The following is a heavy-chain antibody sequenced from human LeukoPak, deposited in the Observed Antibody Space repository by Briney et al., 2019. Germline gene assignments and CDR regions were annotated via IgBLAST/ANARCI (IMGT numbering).Heavy chain of an antibody. V-gene: IGHV4-59*06. D-gene: IGHD5-24*01. CDR2: IYYSGST. CDR3: ARDHPGNWFDP. J-gene: IGHJ5*02. Sequence: SETLSLTCTVSGGSISSYYWSWIRQPPGKGLEWIGYIYYSGSTYYNPSLKSRVTISVDTSKNQFSLKLSSVTAADTAVYYCARDHPGNWFDPWGQGTLVTVSS. CDR1: GGSISSYY.